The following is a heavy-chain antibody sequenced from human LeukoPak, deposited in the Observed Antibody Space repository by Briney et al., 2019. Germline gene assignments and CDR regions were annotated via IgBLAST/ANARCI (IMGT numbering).Heavy chain of an antibody. D-gene: IGHD3-10*01. CDR2: IIPILGIA. CDR1: GGTFSSYA. J-gene: IGHJ4*02. V-gene: IGHV1-69*04. CDR3: ASDYGSGSQPYYFDY. Sequence: SVKVSCKASGGTFSSYAISWVRQAPGQGLEWMGRIIPILGIANYAQKFQGRVTITADKSTSTAYMELSSLRSEDTAVYYCASDYGSGSQPYYFDYWGQGTLVTVSS.